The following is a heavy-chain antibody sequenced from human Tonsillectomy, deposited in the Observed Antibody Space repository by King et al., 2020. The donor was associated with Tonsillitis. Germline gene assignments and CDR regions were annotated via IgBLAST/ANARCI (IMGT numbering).Heavy chain of an antibody. CDR2: IIPILGIA. Sequence: VQLVQSGAEVKKPGSSVKVSCKASGGTFSSYAISWVRQAPGQGLEWMGRIIPILGIANHAHKFQGRVTSTADKSTSTAYMELSSLRSEDTAVYYCARVAWELGHDAFDIWGQGTMVTVSS. CDR1: GGTFSSYA. D-gene: IGHD1-26*01. V-gene: IGHV1-69*04. CDR3: ARVAWELGHDAFDI. J-gene: IGHJ3*02.